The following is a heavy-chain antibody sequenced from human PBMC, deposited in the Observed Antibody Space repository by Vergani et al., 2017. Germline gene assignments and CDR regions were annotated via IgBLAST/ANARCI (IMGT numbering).Heavy chain of an antibody. CDR2: ISSSGSP. D-gene: IGHD3-22*01. CDR3: ARLRYDSSGYYYGNYFDY. CDR1: GDSISRSHYY. Sequence: QLQLQESGPGLVKPSETLSLSCRVSGDSISRSHYYWGFIRQPPGKGLEWIGSISSSGSPYYNPTLKSRVTISVDRSKNQFSLKLSSVTAADTAVYYCARLRYDSSGYYYGNYFDYWGQGTLVTVSS. J-gene: IGHJ4*02. V-gene: IGHV4-39*07.